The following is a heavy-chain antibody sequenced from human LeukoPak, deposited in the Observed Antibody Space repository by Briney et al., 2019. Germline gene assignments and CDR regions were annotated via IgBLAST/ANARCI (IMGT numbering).Heavy chain of an antibody. D-gene: IGHD6-13*01. J-gene: IGHJ3*01. Sequence: SGGSLRLSCAASGFTFTTSWMDWFRQAPAKGLVWVSRIESDRTSTTYADSVKGRFTISRDNAKNTLYLQMNSLRAEDTAVYYCARDQYSSTWYRGAFDVWGQGTMVSVSS. CDR3: ARDQYSSTWYRGAFDV. CDR1: GFTFTTSW. CDR2: IESDRTST. V-gene: IGHV3-74*01.